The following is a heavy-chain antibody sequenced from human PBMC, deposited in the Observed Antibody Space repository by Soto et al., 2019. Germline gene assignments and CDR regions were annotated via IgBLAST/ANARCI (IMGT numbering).Heavy chain of an antibody. CDR3: ARDPHEFWTSYWFDP. CDR1: GYNISSYD. Sequence: ASVKVSCKASGYNISSYDIIWVRQAAGQGLELMGWISAYDGKTTYAEKFQGRVTMTTDTSTSTAYMELRSLRSDDTAIYYCARDPHEFWTSYWFDPWGQGTPVTVSS. D-gene: IGHD3-3*01. J-gene: IGHJ5*02. CDR2: ISAYDGKT. V-gene: IGHV1-18*01.